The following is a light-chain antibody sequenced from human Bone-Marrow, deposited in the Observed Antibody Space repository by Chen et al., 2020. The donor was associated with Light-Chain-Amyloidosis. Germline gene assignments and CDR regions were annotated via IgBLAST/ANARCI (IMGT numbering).Light chain of an antibody. Sequence: DIQMTQSPSSLSASVGDIVTITCRASQSSSSYLNWYQQKPGKAPKLLIYAASSLQSGVPSRFSGSGSGTDFTVTISSLQPEDYTTYYCQQSYSTAWTFGQGTKVESK. CDR2: AAS. CDR3: QQSYSTAWT. CDR1: QSSSSY. V-gene: IGKV1-39*01. J-gene: IGKJ1*01.